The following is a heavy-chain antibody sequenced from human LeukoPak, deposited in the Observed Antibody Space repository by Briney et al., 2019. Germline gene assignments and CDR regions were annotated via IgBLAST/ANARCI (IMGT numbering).Heavy chain of an antibody. V-gene: IGHV3-9*01. CDR1: GFTFDDYA. D-gene: IGHD2-15*01. CDR2: ISWNSGSI. J-gene: IGHJ4*02. Sequence: PGRSLRLSCAASGFTFDDYAMHWVRQAPGKGLEWVSGISWNSGSIGYADSVKGRFTISRGNAKNSLYLQMNSLRAEDTASYYCARTPSYCSGGRCYVSHYFDYWGQGTLATVSS. CDR3: ARTPSYCSGGRCYVSHYFDY.